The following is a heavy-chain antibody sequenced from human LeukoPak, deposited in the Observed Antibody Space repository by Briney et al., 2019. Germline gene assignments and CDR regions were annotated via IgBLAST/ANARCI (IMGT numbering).Heavy chain of an antibody. CDR2: MNPNSGNT. D-gene: IGHD2-2*01. Sequence: ASVKVSCKASGYTFTSYDINWVRQATGQGLEWMGWMNPNSGNTGYAQKFQGRVTMTRNTSISTAYMELSSLRSEDTAVYYCARGGLHCSSTSCYDWFDPWGQGTLVTVSS. CDR1: GYTFTSYD. CDR3: ARGGLHCSSTSCYDWFDP. J-gene: IGHJ5*02. V-gene: IGHV1-8*01.